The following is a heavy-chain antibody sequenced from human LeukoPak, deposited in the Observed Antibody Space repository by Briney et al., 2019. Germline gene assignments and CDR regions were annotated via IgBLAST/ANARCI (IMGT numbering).Heavy chain of an antibody. CDR2: ISGSGGIT. Sequence: GGSLRLSCAASGFTFSSYAMTWVRQAPGKGLEWVSAISGSGGITYYADSVKGRFTISRDNSKNTLYLKMNSLRAEDTAVYYCAKNGTTMGGTPYYYYSMDVWGKGTTVTVSS. J-gene: IGHJ6*03. V-gene: IGHV3-23*01. D-gene: IGHD1-1*01. CDR3: AKNGTTMGGTPYYYYSMDV. CDR1: GFTFSSYA.